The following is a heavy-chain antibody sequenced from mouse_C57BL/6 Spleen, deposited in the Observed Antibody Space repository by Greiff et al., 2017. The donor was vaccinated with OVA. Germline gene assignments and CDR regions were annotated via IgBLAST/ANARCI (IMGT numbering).Heavy chain of an antibody. CDR1: GYTFTSYW. V-gene: IGHV1-50*01. Sequence: QVQLQQPGAELVKPGASVKLSCKASGYTFTSYWMQWVKQRPGQGLEWIGEIDPSDSYTNYNQKFKGKATLTVDTSSSTAYMQLSSLTSEDSAVYYCARGTRTLDYWGQGTTLTVSS. J-gene: IGHJ2*01. D-gene: IGHD3-3*01. CDR2: IDPSDSYT. CDR3: ARGTRTLDY.